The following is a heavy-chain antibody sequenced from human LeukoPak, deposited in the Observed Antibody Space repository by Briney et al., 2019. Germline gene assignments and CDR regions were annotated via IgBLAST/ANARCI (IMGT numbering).Heavy chain of an antibody. D-gene: IGHD2-21*02. CDR2: IYYSGST. CDR3: ARACGGDCYSVAFDI. J-gene: IGHJ3*02. CDR1: GGSISSYY. Sequence: PSETLSLTCTVSGGSISSYYWSWIRQPPGKGLEWIGYIYYSGSTNYNPSLKSRVTISVDTSKNQFSLKLSSVTAADTAVYYCARACGGDCYSVAFDIWGQGTMVTVSS. V-gene: IGHV4-59*01.